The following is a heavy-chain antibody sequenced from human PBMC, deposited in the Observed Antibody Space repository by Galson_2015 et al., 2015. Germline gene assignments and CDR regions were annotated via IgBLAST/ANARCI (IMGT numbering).Heavy chain of an antibody. J-gene: IGHJ6*02. V-gene: IGHV1-69*13. CDR1: GGTFSSYA. CDR3: ASSAGIGYDILTGSRGYGMDV. D-gene: IGHD3-9*01. CDR2: IIPIFGTA. Sequence: SVKVSCKASGGTFSSYAISWVRQAPGQGLEWMGGIIPIFGTANYAQKFQGRVTITADESTSTAYMELSSLRSEDTAVYYCASSAGIGYDILTGSRGYGMDVWGQGTTVTVSS.